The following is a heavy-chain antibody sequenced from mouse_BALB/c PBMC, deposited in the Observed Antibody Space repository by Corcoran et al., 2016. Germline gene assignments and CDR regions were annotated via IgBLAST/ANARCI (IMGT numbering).Heavy chain of an antibody. CDR2: INPYNDGT. CDR1: EYTFTSYV. D-gene: IGHD2-3*01. CDR3: ARWDLDGYYPMDY. V-gene: IGHV1S136*01. Sequence: EVQLQQSGPELVKPGASVKMSCKASEYTFTSYVMHWVKQKPGQGLEWIGYINPYNDGTKYNEKFKGKATLTSDKSSSTAYMELSSLTSEDSAVYYCARWDLDGYYPMDYWGQGTSVTVSS. J-gene: IGHJ4*01.